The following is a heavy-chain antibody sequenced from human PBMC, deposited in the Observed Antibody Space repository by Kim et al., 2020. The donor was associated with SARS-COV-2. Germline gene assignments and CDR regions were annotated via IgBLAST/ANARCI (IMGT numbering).Heavy chain of an antibody. CDR3: ARVGTNGIPGARWND. Sequence: ASVKVSCKASGYTFTTYAMHWVRQAPGQRLEWMGWINAGNGNTKYSQKFQGRVTITSDTSANTVYMDLSSLTSEDTAVYYCARVGTNGIPGARWNDWGQGTLLTVSS. V-gene: IGHV1-3*01. CDR2: INAGNGNT. CDR1: GYTFTTYA. J-gene: IGHJ4*02. D-gene: IGHD2-8*01.